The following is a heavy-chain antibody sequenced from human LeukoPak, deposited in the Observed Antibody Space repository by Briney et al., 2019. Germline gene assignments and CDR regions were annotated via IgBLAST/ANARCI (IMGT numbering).Heavy chain of an antibody. Sequence: SETLSLTCTVSGGSISSYYWSWIRQPPGKGLEWIGYIYYSGGTNYNPSLKSRVTISVDTSKNQFSLKLSSVTAADTAVYYCARDSSGWTRDAFDIWGQGTMVTVSS. D-gene: IGHD6-19*01. V-gene: IGHV4-59*01. J-gene: IGHJ3*02. CDR3: ARDSSGWTRDAFDI. CDR1: GGSISSYY. CDR2: IYYSGGT.